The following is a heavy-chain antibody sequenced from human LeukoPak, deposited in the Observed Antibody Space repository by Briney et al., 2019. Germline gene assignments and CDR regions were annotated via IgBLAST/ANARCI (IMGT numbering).Heavy chain of an antibody. CDR2: INAGNGNT. Sequence: ASVKVSCKASGYTFTSYAMHWVRQAPGQRLEWMGWINAGNGNTKYSQKFQGRVTITRDTSASTAYMELSSLRSEDTAVYYCARNFWSSGYYSYFDYWGQGTLVTVSS. J-gene: IGHJ4*02. CDR3: ARNFWSSGYYSYFDY. V-gene: IGHV1-3*01. CDR1: GYTFTSYA. D-gene: IGHD3-22*01.